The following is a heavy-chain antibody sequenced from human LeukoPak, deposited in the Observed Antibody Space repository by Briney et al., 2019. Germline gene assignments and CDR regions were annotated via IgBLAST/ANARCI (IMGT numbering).Heavy chain of an antibody. Sequence: PGGSLRLSCAVSGFTFSSYWMSWVRQAPGKGLEWVANIKQDGSEKYYVDSVKGRFTISRDNAKNSLYLQMNGLRAEDTAVYYCARDLGDYVGYDAFDIWGQGTMVTVSS. V-gene: IGHV3-7*01. CDR1: GFTFSSYW. J-gene: IGHJ3*02. D-gene: IGHD4-17*01. CDR3: ARDLGDYVGYDAFDI. CDR2: IKQDGSEK.